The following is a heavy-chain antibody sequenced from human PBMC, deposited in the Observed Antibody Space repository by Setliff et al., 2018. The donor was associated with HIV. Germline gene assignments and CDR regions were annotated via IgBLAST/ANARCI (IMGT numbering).Heavy chain of an antibody. CDR1: GGSISSGAYY. J-gene: IGHJ4*02. D-gene: IGHD3-10*01. CDR2: IYYSGST. Sequence: PSETLSLTCTVSGGSISSGAYYWSWIRQHPGKGLEWIGYIYYSGSTYYSPSLKSRVTISEDTSKNQFSLKMRSVTAADTAVYYCATSPAGEILGSRPFYFDYWGQGTLVTVSS. V-gene: IGHV4-31*03. CDR3: ATSPAGEILGSRPFYFDY.